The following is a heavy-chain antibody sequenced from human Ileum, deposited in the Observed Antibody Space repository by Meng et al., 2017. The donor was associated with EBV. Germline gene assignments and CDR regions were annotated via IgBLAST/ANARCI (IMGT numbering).Heavy chain of an antibody. J-gene: IGHJ1*01. D-gene: IGHD3-16*01. Sequence: VRLVESGGWLVEPGGFLRLSCADSGFTFSKVWINWGRQTPGKGLEWVGRIRSKSAGGTTDYAAPVKGRFTISRDDSEDTLYLQMNSLKTEDTAVYYCTTWGGNWGQGTLVTVSS. CDR1: GFTFSKVW. V-gene: IGHV3-15*01. CDR2: IRSKSAGGTT. CDR3: TTWGGN.